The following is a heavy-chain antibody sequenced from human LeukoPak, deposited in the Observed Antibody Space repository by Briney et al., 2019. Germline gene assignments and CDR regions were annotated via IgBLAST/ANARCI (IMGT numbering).Heavy chain of an antibody. V-gene: IGHV3-66*01. CDR1: GFTVSSNY. CDR2: IYSGGST. D-gene: IGHD2-21*01. J-gene: IGHJ4*02. Sequence: GGSLRLSCAASGFTVSSNYMSWVRQAPGKGLEWVSVIYSGGSTYYADSVKGRFTISRDNSKNTLNLQMNSMRAEDAAVYYCARGYSSDNWGQGTLVTVSS. CDR3: ARGYSSDN.